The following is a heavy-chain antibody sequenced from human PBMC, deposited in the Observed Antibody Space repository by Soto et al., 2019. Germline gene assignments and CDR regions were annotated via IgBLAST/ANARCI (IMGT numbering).Heavy chain of an antibody. CDR3: AKDSYDILTGSPTWFDP. CDR2: ISGSSSNT. V-gene: IGHV3-21*04. Sequence: PGGSLRLSCAASGFTFSSYSMNWVRQAPGKGLEWVSSISGSSSNTYYADSVKGRFTISRDNSKNSLYLQMNSLRAEDTSVYYCAKDSYDILTGSPTWFDPWGQGTLVTVSS. CDR1: GFTFSSYS. D-gene: IGHD3-9*01. J-gene: IGHJ5*02.